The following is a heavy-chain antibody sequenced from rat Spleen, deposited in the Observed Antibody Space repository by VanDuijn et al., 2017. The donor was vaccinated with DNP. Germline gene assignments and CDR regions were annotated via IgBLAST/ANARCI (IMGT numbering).Heavy chain of an antibody. V-gene: IGHV5-25*01. J-gene: IGHJ2*01. D-gene: IGHD1-4*01. CDR2: ISTGGDDT. CDR1: GFTFSDHN. Sequence: EVQLVESGGGLVQPGRSMKLSCAASGFTFSDHNMAWVRQAPKKGLEWVASISTGGDDTYYRDSVKGRFTISRDNAKNTQYLQMDSLRSEDTATYYCVGRPPPTRGPFDYWGQGVTVTVSS. CDR3: VGRPPPTRGPFDY.